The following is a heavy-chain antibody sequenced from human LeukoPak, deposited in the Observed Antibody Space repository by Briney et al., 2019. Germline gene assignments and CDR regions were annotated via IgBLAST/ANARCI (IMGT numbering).Heavy chain of an antibody. J-gene: IGHJ4*02. CDR2: ISAYNGDT. Sequence: GASVKVSCKASGYTFTSYGISWVRQAPGQGLEWMGWISAYNGDTNYAQKLQGRVTMTTDTSTSTAYMELRSLRSDDTAVYYCARDRLNNVLRYFDWLPNDYWGQGTLVTVSS. CDR1: GYTFTSYG. V-gene: IGHV1-18*01. D-gene: IGHD3-9*01. CDR3: ARDRLNNVLRYFDWLPNDY.